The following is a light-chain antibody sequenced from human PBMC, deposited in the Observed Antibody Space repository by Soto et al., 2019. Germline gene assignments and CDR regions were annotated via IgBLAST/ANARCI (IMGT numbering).Light chain of an antibody. J-gene: IGLJ2*01. CDR3: AAWDDSLSSVV. Sequence: QSVLTQPPSTSGTPGQRVTISCSGSNSNIGNNYVYWYQQRPGTAPKLLIYRISQRPSGVPDRFSGSKSGTSASLAISGLRSEDEADYYCAAWDDSLSSVVFGGGTKLTVL. CDR2: RIS. V-gene: IGLV1-47*01. CDR1: NSNIGNNY.